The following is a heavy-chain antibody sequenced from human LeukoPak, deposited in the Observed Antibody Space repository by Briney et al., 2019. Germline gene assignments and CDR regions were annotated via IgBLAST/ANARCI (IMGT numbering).Heavy chain of an antibody. V-gene: IGHV3-33*01. CDR2: IWYDGSNK. CDR1: GFTFSSYG. D-gene: IGHD3-16*01. Sequence: GGSLRLSCAASGFTFSSYGMHWVRQAPGKGLEWVAVIWYDGSNKYYADSVKGRFTISRDNSRNTVFLQMNSLRPEDTAVYYCARDLGEVTFHYYGMDVWGQGTTVTVSS. J-gene: IGHJ6*02. CDR3: ARDLGEVTFHYYGMDV.